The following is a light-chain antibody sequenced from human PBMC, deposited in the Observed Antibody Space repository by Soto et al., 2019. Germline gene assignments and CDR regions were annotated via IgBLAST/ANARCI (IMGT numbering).Light chain of an antibody. CDR1: HSVSSN. CDR2: GAS. CDR3: QQYNSWPPLT. Sequence: EIVMTQSPATLSVSPGERATLSCRASHSVSSNLAWYQQKPGQAPRLLIYGASRRATGIPDRFSASGSGTDFTLTISRLEPEDFAVYYCQQYNSWPPLTFGGGTKVDI. J-gene: IGKJ4*01. V-gene: IGKV3-15*01.